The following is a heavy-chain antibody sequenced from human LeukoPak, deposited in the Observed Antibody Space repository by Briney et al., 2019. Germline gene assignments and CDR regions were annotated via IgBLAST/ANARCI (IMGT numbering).Heavy chain of an antibody. D-gene: IGHD2/OR15-2a*01. V-gene: IGHV4-61*02. CDR2: IYTSGST. J-gene: IGHJ3*02. Sequence: SETLSLTCTVSGGSISSGSYYWSWIRQPAGKGLEWIGRIYTSGSTNYNPSLKSRVTISVDTATNQFSLKLRSVTAADTAVYYCARDFSAAFDIWGQGTMATVSS. CDR3: ARDFSAAFDI. CDR1: GGSISSGSYY.